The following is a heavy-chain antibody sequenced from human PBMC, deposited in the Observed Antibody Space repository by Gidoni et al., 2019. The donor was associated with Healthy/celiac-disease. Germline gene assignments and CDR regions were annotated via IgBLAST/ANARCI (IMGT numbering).Heavy chain of an antibody. D-gene: IGHD1-26*01. V-gene: IGHV3-64*01. CDR1: AFPFSSYD. Sequence: EVQLVESGGGLVQPGGSLRLSCAASAFPFSSYDMPWVRQAPGKGLEYVSAIISNGGSTYYANSVKGRFTISSDNSKNTLYLQMGSLRAEDMAVYYCARGSGPGATVPFDPWGQGTLVTVSS. J-gene: IGHJ5*02. CDR2: IISNGGST. CDR3: ARGSGPGATVPFDP.